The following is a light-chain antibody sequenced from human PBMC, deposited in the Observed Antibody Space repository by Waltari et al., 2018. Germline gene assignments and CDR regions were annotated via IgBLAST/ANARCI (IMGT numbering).Light chain of an antibody. J-gene: IGLJ3*02. CDR3: CSYAGSYTLV. Sequence: QSALAQPPSVSGSPGESVTISCTGTSRDVGNYLYVSWYQQHPGKAPKLMTFDITKRPAGVPDRCSASKSGNTAFLTISGLQAEDEAEYYCCSYAGSYTLVFGGGTKLTVL. CDR2: DIT. V-gene: IGLV2-11*01. CDR1: SRDVGNYLY.